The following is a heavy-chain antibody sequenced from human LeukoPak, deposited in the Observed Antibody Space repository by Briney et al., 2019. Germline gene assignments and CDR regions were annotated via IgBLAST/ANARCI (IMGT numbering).Heavy chain of an antibody. CDR2: ITSNSDSI. V-gene: IGHV3-9*01. CDR1: GFRLDDYA. J-gene: IGHJ5*02. CDR3: AHGLRELPA. Sequence: GMSLRLSCVASGFRLDDYAMHWVRQAPGKGLEWVSGITSNSDSIDYADSVKGRFTISRDNARNSLYLQMNSLRPEDTALYYCAHGLRELPAWGRGTLVTVST. D-gene: IGHD1-26*01.